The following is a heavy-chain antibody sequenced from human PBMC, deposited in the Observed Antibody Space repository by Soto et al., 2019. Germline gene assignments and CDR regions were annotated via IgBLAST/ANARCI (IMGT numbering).Heavy chain of an antibody. J-gene: IGHJ6*02. Sequence: QLQLQESGPRLVKPSETLSLTCSVSGGSISSSSYSWGWIRQPPGKGLEWIGTIYYSGSTHYNPSLEGRAATSADPPNTQLSLRLSSVTAADTAVYYCGRQPGHCGSTTCFGYYSVDVWGQGTTVTVS. CDR2: IYYSGST. V-gene: IGHV4-39*01. CDR3: GRQPGHCGSTTCFGYYSVDV. CDR1: GGSISSSSYS. D-gene: IGHD2-2*01.